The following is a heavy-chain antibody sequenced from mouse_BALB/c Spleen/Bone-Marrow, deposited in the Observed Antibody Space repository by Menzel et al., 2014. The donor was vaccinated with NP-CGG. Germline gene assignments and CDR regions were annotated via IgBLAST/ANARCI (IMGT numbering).Heavy chain of an antibody. V-gene: IGHV1-9*01. CDR2: ILPGSGST. Sequence: QVQLQQPGAELMKPGASVKISCKATGYTFSSYWIEWVKQRPGHGLEWIGEILPGSGSTNYNEKLKGKATFTADTSSNPAYMQLSSLTSEDSAVYYCARNGNYPAWFAYWGQGTLVTVSA. J-gene: IGHJ3*01. D-gene: IGHD2-1*01. CDR1: GYTFSSYW. CDR3: ARNGNYPAWFAY.